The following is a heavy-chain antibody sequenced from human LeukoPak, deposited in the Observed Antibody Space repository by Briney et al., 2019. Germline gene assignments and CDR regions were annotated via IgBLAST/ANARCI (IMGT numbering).Heavy chain of an antibody. D-gene: IGHD3-16*02. CDR3: AAQKRGSYRPYYFDY. CDR1: GFTFSSYN. Sequence: GGSLRLSCAASGFTFSSYNMNWVRQAPGKGLEWVSYISRSGSTIKFADSVKGRFTISRDNAKNSLYLQMSSLRAEDTAVYYCAAQKRGSYRPYYFDYWGQGTLVTVSS. V-gene: IGHV3-48*01. CDR2: ISRSGSTI. J-gene: IGHJ4*02.